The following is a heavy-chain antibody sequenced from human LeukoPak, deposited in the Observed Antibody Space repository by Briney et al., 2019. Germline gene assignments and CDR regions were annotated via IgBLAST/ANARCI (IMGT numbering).Heavy chain of an antibody. CDR2: ISAYNGNT. CDR3: ARDLGRDGYNSYGDY. D-gene: IGHD5-24*01. J-gene: IGHJ4*02. V-gene: IGHV1-18*01. CDR1: GYTFTSYG. Sequence: ASVKVSCKASGYTFTSYGISWVRQAPGQGLEWMGWISAYNGNTNYAQKLQGRVTMTTDTSTSTAYMELRSLRSDDTAVYYCARDLGRDGYNSYGDYWGQGTLVTVSS.